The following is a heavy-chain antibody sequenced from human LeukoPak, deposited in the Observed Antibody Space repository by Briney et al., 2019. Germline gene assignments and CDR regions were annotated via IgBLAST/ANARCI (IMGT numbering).Heavy chain of an antibody. D-gene: IGHD2-2*01. V-gene: IGHV3-7*01. J-gene: IGHJ4*02. CDR2: MKPDGSQT. CDR1: GFLFSSSW. CDR3: ARHRFYQAFDY. Sequence: GSLRLSCAASGFLFSSSWMNWVRQAPGKGLECVASMKPDGSQTYYVDSVKGRFNISRDIAKNSLYLQMDSLRAEDTVVYYCARHRFYQAFDYWGQGTLVTVSS.